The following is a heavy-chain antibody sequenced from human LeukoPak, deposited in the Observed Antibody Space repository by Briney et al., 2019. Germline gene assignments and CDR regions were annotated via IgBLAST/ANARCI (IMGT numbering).Heavy chain of an antibody. CDR1: GFILSTYS. CDR3: ARDCAGSCYSYYYYGMDV. V-gene: IGHV3-66*01. Sequence: GSLRLSCAASGFILSTYSMSWVRQAPGKGLEWVSVIYSGGSTYYADSVKGRFTISRDNSKNTLYLQMNSLRAEDTAVYYCARDCAGSCYSYYYYGMDVWGQGATVTVSS. D-gene: IGHD2-15*01. CDR2: IYSGGST. J-gene: IGHJ6*02.